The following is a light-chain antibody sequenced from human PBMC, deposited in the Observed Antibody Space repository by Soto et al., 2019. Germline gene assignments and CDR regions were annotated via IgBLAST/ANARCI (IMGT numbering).Light chain of an antibody. J-gene: IGKJ5*01. CDR1: QRINDY. Sequence: DIVLTQSPATLSLSPGERATLSCRASQRINDYLAWYQQKPGQAPRLLIFDASNRATGIPVRFSGSGSGTDFTLTISRLEPEDFAVFYCQQYGNSPITFGQGTRLEIK. CDR2: DAS. CDR3: QQYGNSPIT. V-gene: IGKV3-11*01.